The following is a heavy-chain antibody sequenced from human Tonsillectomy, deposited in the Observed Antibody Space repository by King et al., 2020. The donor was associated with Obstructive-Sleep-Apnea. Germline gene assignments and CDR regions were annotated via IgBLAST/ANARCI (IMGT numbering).Heavy chain of an antibody. CDR3: ARHRSGSRIYFDY. D-gene: IGHD1-26*01. V-gene: IGHV4-59*08. CDR1: GGSISSYY. Sequence: VQLQESGPGLVKPSETLSLTCTVSGGSISSYYSSWIRQPPGKGLEWIGYIYYRWSTNYNPSLKSPVTISVDTSKNPFSLKLTSVTAADTAVYYCARHRSGSRIYFDYWGQGTLVTVSS. CDR2: IYYRWST. J-gene: IGHJ4*02.